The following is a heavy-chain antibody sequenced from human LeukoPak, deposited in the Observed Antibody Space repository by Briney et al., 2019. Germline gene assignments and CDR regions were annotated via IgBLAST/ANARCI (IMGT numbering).Heavy chain of an antibody. CDR2: INPNSGGT. CDR3: ARAGGLLWQLVPDY. J-gene: IGHJ4*02. V-gene: IGHV1-2*02. D-gene: IGHD6-6*01. Sequence: ASVKVSCKASGYTFTGYYMHWVRQAPGKGLEWMGWINPNSGGTKSAQKFQGRVTMTRDTSISTAYMEMNRLRSDDTAVYYCARAGGLLWQLVPDYWGQGALVTVSS. CDR1: GYTFTGYY.